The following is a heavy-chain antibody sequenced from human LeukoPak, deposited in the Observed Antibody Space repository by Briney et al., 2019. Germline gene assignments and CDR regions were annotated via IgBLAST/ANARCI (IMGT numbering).Heavy chain of an antibody. CDR3: ATLPYYYDSSGYYG. D-gene: IGHD3-22*01. CDR1: GGTFSSYA. V-gene: IGHV1-69*06. Sequence: SVKVSCKASGGTFSSYAISWVRQAPGQGLEWMGGIIPIFGTANYAQKFQGRVTITADKSTSTAYMELSSLRSEDTAVYYCATLPYYYDSSGYYGWGQGTLVTVSS. CDR2: IIPIFGTA. J-gene: IGHJ4*02.